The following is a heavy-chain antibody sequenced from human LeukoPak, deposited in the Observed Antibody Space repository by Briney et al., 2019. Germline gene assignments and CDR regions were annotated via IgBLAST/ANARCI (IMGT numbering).Heavy chain of an antibody. Sequence: SETLSLTCTVSGGSISGYYWSWIRQPPGKGLEWIGYIYYSGSTNYNPSLESRVTISLDTSKNQFSLKLSSVTAADTAVYYCAVLGTVDYWGQGTLVAVS. D-gene: IGHD7-27*01. J-gene: IGHJ4*02. CDR2: IYYSGST. CDR1: GGSISGYY. CDR3: AVLGTVDY. V-gene: IGHV4-59*01.